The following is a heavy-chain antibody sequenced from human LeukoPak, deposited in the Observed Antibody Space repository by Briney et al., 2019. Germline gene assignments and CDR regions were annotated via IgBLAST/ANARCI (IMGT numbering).Heavy chain of an antibody. J-gene: IGHJ4*02. Sequence: QPGGSLRLSCAASGFTVSSNFMNWVRQAPGKGLEWVSDYADSVKGRFTISRDNSKNTLYLQMNSLRAEDTAVYYCARVAVQQYYFDHWGQGTLVTVSS. D-gene: IGHD4-11*01. CDR3: ARVAVQQYYFDH. CDR1: GFTVSSNF. V-gene: IGHV3-53*01.